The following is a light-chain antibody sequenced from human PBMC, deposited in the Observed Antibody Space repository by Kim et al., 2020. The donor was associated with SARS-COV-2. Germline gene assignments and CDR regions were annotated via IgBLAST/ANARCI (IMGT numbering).Light chain of an antibody. J-gene: IGLJ3*02. Sequence: ALVKLTCTPSSGHSSYAIAWHQQQPEKGPRYLVTPDSDGSHSKGDGIPDRFSGSSSGAERYLTISSRQSEDEADYYCQTWGTGIRVFGGGTQLTVL. CDR3: QTWGTGIRV. CDR1: SGHSSYA. V-gene: IGLV4-69*01. CDR2: PDSDGSH.